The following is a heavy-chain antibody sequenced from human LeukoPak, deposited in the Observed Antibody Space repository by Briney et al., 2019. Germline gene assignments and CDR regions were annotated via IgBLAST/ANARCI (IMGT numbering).Heavy chain of an antibody. J-gene: IGHJ6*03. Sequence: GGSLRLSCAASGFTVSSNYMSWVRQAPGKGLEWVSVIYSGGSTYYADSVKGRFTISRDNSKNTLYLQMNSLRAEDTAVYYCARGPIAARPGDYYYYYYMDVWGKGTTVTVSS. V-gene: IGHV3-66*01. CDR3: ARGPIAARPGDYYYYYYMDV. D-gene: IGHD6-6*01. CDR1: GFTVSSNY. CDR2: IYSGGST.